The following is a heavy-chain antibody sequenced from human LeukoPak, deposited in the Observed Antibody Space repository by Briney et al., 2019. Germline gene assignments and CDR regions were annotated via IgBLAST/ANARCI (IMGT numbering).Heavy chain of an antibody. D-gene: IGHD4-17*01. CDR1: GASISSYY. J-gene: IGHJ4*02. CDR2: IHYTGST. V-gene: IGHV4-59*01. Sequence: SETLSLTCTVSGASISSYYWTWIRQTPGKGLEWIGYIHYTGSTNYNPSLKSRVTISVDTSKGQFSPDLTSVTAADTAVYYCAGGPAVTTNDYWGQGTLVTVSS. CDR3: AGGPAVTTNDY.